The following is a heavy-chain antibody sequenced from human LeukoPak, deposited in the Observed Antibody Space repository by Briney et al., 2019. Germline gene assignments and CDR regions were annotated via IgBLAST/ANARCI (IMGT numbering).Heavy chain of an antibody. J-gene: IGHJ5*02. CDR1: GGSISSGSYY. CDR3: ARHVGFVVTMVRGVIPPWFDP. CDR2: IYTSGST. Sequence: SETLSLTCTVSGGSISSGSYYWSWIRQPPGKGLEWIGRIYTSGSTNYNPSLKSRVTISVDTSKNQFSLKLSSVTAADTAVYYCARHVGFVVTMVRGVIPPWFDPWGQGTLVTVSS. D-gene: IGHD3-10*01. V-gene: IGHV4-61*02.